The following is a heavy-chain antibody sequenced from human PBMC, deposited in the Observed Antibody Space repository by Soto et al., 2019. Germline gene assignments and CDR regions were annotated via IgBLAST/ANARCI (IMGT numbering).Heavy chain of an antibody. CDR2: IYYSGST. CDR3: ARRRGGATPNYYYYYMDV. CDR1: GGSLSSYY. J-gene: IGHJ6*03. V-gene: IGHV4-59*08. D-gene: IGHD3-10*01. Sequence: SETLSLTCTVSGGSLSSYYLSWIRQPTGKGLEWIGYIYYSGSTNYNPSLKSRVTISVDTSKNQFSLKLSSVTAADTAVYYCARRRGGATPNYYYYYMDVWGKGTTVTVSS.